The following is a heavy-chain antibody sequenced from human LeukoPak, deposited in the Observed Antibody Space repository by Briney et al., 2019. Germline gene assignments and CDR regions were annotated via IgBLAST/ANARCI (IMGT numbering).Heavy chain of an antibody. D-gene: IGHD6-19*01. CDR3: ARGLAVAPTNWFDP. CDR1: GGTLRSYA. J-gene: IGHJ5*02. Sequence: SVKVSCNASGGTLRSYAISWVREAPGQGLEWMGRIIPILGIANYAQKFQGRVTITADKSTSTAYMELSSLRSEDTAVYYCARGLAVAPTNWFDPRGEGTLVTVSS. CDR2: IIPILGIA. V-gene: IGHV1-69*04.